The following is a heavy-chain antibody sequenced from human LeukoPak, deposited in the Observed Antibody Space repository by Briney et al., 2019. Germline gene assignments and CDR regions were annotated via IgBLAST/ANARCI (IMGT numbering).Heavy chain of an antibody. J-gene: IGHJ5*02. Sequence: WSSVTVSCNASGYTFNSYAMHWVRQGPGPRVGLMGWVNACNCNTKFSQKFQGRVTITRDTSASTAYMELSSLRSEDTAVYYCARDPWDLGYCSGGSCYPGNNWFDPWGQGTLVTVSS. CDR3: ARDPWDLGYCSGGSCYPGNNWFDP. V-gene: IGHV1-3*01. CDR2: VNACNCNT. CDR1: GYTFNSYA. D-gene: IGHD2-15*01.